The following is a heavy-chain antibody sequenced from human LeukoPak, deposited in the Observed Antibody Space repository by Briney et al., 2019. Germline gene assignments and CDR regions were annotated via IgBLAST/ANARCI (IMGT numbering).Heavy chain of an antibody. J-gene: IGHJ4*02. V-gene: IGHV3-23*01. CDR3: AKAVVTPGGDYFDY. CDR2: ISGSGGST. CDR1: GFTFSSYA. Sequence: GGSLRLSCAASGFTFSSYAMSWVRQAPGKGLEWVSVISGSGGSTYYADSVKGRFTISRDISKNTLFLQMNSLRAEDTAVYYCAKAVVTPGGDYFDYWGQGTLVTVSS. D-gene: IGHD4-23*01.